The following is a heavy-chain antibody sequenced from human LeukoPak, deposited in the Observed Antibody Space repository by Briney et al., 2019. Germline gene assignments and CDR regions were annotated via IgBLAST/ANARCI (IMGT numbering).Heavy chain of an antibody. D-gene: IGHD2-15*01. Sequence: GGSLRLSCAASGFTFSSYGMSWVRQAPGKGLEWVSAISSGGGSTYYADSVKGRFTISRDNSKNTLYLQMNSLRADDTAVYYCARAHPGGSLDYWGQGALVTVSS. V-gene: IGHV3-23*01. J-gene: IGHJ4*02. CDR3: ARAHPGGSLDY. CDR2: ISSGGGST. CDR1: GFTFSSYG.